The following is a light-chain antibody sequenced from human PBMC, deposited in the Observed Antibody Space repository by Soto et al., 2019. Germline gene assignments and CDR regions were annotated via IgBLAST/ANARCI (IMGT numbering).Light chain of an antibody. CDR2: GAS. V-gene: IGKV3-20*01. J-gene: IGKJ1*01. CDR1: QRVGGNY. CDR3: QHYVDSPWA. Sequence: EIVLTQSPDTLSLSPGERATLSCRASQRVGGNYLAWFQQKPGQAPRLLIYGASSRATGIPGRFSGSGSGTDFTLTINSLDPEDFAVYYCQHYVDSPWACGHGTKVEIK.